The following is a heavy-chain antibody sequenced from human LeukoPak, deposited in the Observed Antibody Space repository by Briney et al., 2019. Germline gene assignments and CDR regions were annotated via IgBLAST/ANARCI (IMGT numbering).Heavy chain of an antibody. D-gene: IGHD6-13*01. Sequence: ASVKVSCKASGYTFTSYGISWVRQAPGQGLEWMGWISAYNGNTNYAQKFQGRDTITADKSTSTAYMELSSLRSEDTAVYYCARDPSGIAAAGTGSQNPGDDYWGQGTLVTVSS. V-gene: IGHV1-18*01. CDR3: ARDPSGIAAAGTGSQNPGDDY. CDR2: ISAYNGNT. J-gene: IGHJ4*02. CDR1: GYTFTSYG.